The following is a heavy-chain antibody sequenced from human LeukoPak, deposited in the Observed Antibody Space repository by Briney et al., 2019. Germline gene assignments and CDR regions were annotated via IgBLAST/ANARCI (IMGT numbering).Heavy chain of an antibody. J-gene: IGHJ4*02. CDR1: AFTFSSIS. D-gene: IGHD3-10*01. V-gene: IGHV3-21*06. Sequence: PGGSLRLSCAASAFTFSSISMNWVRQAPGKGLEWVSSISPDGETTYHADSVKGRFTTSRDNAKSSLYLQMNSLRAEDTALYYCTRDLPVPSLVRGIIIYGLIDYWGQGTLVAVSS. CDR3: TRDLPVPSLVRGIIIYGLIDY. CDR2: ISPDGETT.